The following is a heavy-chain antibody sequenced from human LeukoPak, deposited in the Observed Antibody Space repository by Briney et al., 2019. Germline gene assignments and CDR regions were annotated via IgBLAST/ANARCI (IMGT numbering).Heavy chain of an antibody. Sequence: GSLRLSCAASGFTFSSYGMHWVRQAPGKGLEWVAVIWYDGSNKYYADSVKGRFTISRDNSKNTLYLQMNSLRAEDTAVYYCAKDRGAYCSSTSCYLDYWGQGTLVTVSS. J-gene: IGHJ4*02. D-gene: IGHD2-2*01. CDR3: AKDRGAYCSSTSCYLDY. CDR1: GFTFSSYG. V-gene: IGHV3-33*06. CDR2: IWYDGSNK.